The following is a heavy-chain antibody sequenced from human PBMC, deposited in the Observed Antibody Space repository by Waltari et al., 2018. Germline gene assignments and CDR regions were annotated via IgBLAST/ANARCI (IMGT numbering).Heavy chain of an antibody. CDR3: ARETSSIAARGGGHFFDY. V-gene: IGHV4-30-4*08. D-gene: IGHD6-6*01. CDR1: GGSINSGDYY. CDR2: IYYSGSP. Sequence: QVQLQESGPGLVKPSQTLSLTCTVSGGSINSGDYYWSWIRQPPGKGLEWIGNIYYSGSPYYNPALKRRVTISVDTSKNQFSLKLSSVTAADTAVYSCARETSSIAARGGGHFFDYWGQGTLVTVSS. J-gene: IGHJ4*02.